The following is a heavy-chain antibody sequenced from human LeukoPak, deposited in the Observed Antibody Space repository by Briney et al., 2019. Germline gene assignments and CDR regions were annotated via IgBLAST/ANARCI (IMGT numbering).Heavy chain of an antibody. J-gene: IGHJ4*02. V-gene: IGHV3-23*01. CDR3: AKALRPYDSSGYSGDY. CDR2: ISGSGGST. D-gene: IGHD3-22*01. CDR1: GFTFSSYA. Sequence: GGSLRLSCAASGFTFSSYAMSWVRQAPGKGLEWVSAISGSGGSTYYADSVKGRFTISRDNSKNTLYLQMNSLRAEDTAVYYSAKALRPYDSSGYSGDYWGQGTLVTVSS.